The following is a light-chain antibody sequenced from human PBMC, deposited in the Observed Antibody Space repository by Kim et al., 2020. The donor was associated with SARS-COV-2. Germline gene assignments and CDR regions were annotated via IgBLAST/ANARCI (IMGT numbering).Light chain of an antibody. CDR1: QSISRY. J-gene: IGKJ5*01. V-gene: IGKV1-39*01. CDR2: TAS. Sequence: DIQMTQSPSSLSASVGDRVTITCRASQSISRYLDWYQQKPGKAPNLLIYTASSLRSGVPSRFSGSGSGTDFTLTISSLQPEEFATYYCRQSYSNPITFGQGTRLEIK. CDR3: RQSYSNPIT.